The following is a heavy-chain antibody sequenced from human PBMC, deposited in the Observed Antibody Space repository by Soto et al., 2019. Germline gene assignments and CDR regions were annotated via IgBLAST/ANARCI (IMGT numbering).Heavy chain of an antibody. CDR1: GFTFSYYG. D-gene: IGHD6-19*01. J-gene: IGHJ4*02. CDR2: ISNDGSIK. CDR3: AKPDGYSSXWYYFDS. Sequence: PGGSLRLSCAASGFTFSYYGMHWVRQAPGKGLEWVAVISNDGSIKDYADSVKGRFTISRDDSKNTLYLQMNSLRAEDTAMYYCAKPDGYSSXWYYFDSWGQGT. V-gene: IGHV3-30*18.